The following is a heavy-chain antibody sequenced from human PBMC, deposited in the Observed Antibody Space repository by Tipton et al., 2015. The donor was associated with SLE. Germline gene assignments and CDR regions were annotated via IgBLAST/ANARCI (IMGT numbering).Heavy chain of an antibody. CDR1: GGSISSGGYY. V-gene: IGHV4-31*02. J-gene: IGHJ1*01. Sequence: LRLSCTVSGGSISSGGYYWSWIRQHPGKGLEWIGYIYKRGSTYYNPSLKSRVTISVDKSKNHFSLKLSSVTAADTAVYYCARLPQHWGQGTLVTVSS. CDR3: ARLPQH. CDR2: IYKRGST.